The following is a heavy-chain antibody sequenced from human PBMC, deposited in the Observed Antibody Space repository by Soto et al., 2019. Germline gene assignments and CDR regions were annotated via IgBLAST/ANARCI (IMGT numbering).Heavy chain of an antibody. CDR3: ARPIEYYYDSVLDY. J-gene: IGHJ4*02. D-gene: IGHD3-22*01. V-gene: IGHV3-30-3*01. CDR1: GFTFSSYA. CDR2: ISYDGSNK. Sequence: GGSLRLSCAASGFTFSSYAMHWVRQAPGKGLEWVAVISYDGSNKYYADSVKGRFTISRDNSKNTLYLQMNSLRAEDTAVYYCARPIEYYYDSVLDYWGQGTLVTVSS.